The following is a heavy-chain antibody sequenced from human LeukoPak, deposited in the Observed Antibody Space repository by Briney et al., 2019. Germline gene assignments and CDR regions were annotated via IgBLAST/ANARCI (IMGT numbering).Heavy chain of an antibody. V-gene: IGHV4-61*02. J-gene: IGHJ4*02. CDR2: IYASGST. D-gene: IGHD3-3*01. Sequence: SETLSLTCTVSGGSLSSGSDYWSWIRQSAGKGLEWIGRIYASGSTNYDPSLKSRVTISVDTSKNQFSLKLSSVTAADTAVYYCARSGYSNFDYWGQGTLVTVSS. CDR1: GGSLSSGSDY. CDR3: ARSGYSNFDY.